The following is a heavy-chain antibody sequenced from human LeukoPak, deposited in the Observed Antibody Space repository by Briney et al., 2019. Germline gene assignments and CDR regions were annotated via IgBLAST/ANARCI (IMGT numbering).Heavy chain of an antibody. J-gene: IGHJ4*02. V-gene: IGHV3-74*01. CDR3: ARGDIVVVPSAIVDY. CDR2: INSDGSST. CDR1: GFTFSSYW. D-gene: IGHD2-2*02. Sequence: GGSLRLSCAASGFTFSSYWMHWVRQAPGKGLVWVSRINSDGSSTSYADSVKGRFTISRDNAKNTLYLQMNSLRAEDTAVYYCARGDIVVVPSAIVDYWGEGTLVTVSS.